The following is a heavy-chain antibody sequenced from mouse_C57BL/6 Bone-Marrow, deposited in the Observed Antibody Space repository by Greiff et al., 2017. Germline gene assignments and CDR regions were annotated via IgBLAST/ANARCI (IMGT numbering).Heavy chain of an antibody. V-gene: IGHV1-9*01. Sequence: QVQLQQSGAELMKPGASVKLSCKATGYTFTGYWIEWVKQRPGHGLEWIGEILPGSGSTNYNEKFKGKATFTADTSSNTAYMQLSSLTTEDSAIYYCARKLGITTVVAHWYFDVWGTGTTVTVSS. CDR2: ILPGSGST. D-gene: IGHD1-1*01. J-gene: IGHJ1*03. CDR1: GYTFTGYW. CDR3: ARKLGITTVVAHWYFDV.